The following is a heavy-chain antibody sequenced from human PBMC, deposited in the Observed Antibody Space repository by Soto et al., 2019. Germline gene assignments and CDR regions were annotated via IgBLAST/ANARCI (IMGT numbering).Heavy chain of an antibody. CDR1: GFTFNDFF. V-gene: IGHV3-11*01. CDR3: ARKTFNWFDP. CDR2: TSNSGNSV. Sequence: QVQLVESGGDLVKPGGSLRLSCAASGFTFNDFFMTWIRQAPGRGPEWVASTSNSGNSVYYADSVKGRFTVSRDNAQNTLTLQMTDLRVDDTAVYYCARKTFNWFDPWGQGTLVTVSS. J-gene: IGHJ5*02.